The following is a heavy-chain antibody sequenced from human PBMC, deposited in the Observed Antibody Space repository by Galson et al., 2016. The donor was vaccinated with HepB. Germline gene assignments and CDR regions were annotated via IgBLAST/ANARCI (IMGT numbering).Heavy chain of an antibody. V-gene: IGHV3-53*01. CDR2: IFSNGAT. CDR1: DFTVSTNY. D-gene: IGHD3-22*01. Sequence: SLRLSCAASDFTVSTNYMSWVRQAPGKGLEWVSLIFSNGATTYADSVRGRFTISRAISRNTVSLQMKSLRPEEPAVYYCARGVADSTGYWAFDLWGQGTLATVSS. J-gene: IGHJ4*02. CDR3: ARGVADSTGYWAFDL.